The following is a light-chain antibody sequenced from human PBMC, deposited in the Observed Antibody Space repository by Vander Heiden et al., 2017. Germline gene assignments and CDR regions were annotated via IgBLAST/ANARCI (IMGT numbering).Light chain of an antibody. CDR1: QSVTRNF. V-gene: IGKV3-20*01. J-gene: IGKJ1*01. Sequence: EVVLTPSPGTLSLSPGERATLSCRASQSVTRNFLAWYQQKSGQAPRLLIYGASSRATGISNRFSGSGSGTDFTLTISRLEPEDFAVYYCHQYGSIPRTFGQGTKVEIK. CDR3: HQYGSIPRT. CDR2: GAS.